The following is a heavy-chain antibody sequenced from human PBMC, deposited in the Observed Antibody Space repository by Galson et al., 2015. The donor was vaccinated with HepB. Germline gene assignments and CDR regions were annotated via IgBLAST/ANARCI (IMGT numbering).Heavy chain of an antibody. D-gene: IGHD3-10*01. CDR2: ISAPGTRT. CDR1: GFTFSSYS. J-gene: IGHJ4*02. CDR3: AREYGGRFDY. Sequence: SLRLSCAASGFTFSSYSMKWVRQAPGKGLEWVSLISAPGTRTYYADSVKGRFTVSRDNSENTLSLQMDNLRAEDTAIYYCAREYGGRFDYWGQGTLVTVSS. V-gene: IGHV3-23*01.